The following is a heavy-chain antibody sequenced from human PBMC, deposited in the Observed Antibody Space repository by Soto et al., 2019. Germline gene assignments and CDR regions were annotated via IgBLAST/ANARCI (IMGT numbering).Heavy chain of an antibody. D-gene: IGHD3-22*01. CDR2: ISGNGGST. CDR1: GFTFSSYA. CDR3: AKDLGEVVILYDFDY. V-gene: IGHV3-23*01. J-gene: IGHJ4*02. Sequence: EVQLLESGGGLVQPGGSLRLSCAAFGFTFSSYAMSWVRQAPGKGLEWVSAISGNGGSTYYADSVKGRFTISRDNSKNTLYLQMNSLRAEDTAVYYCAKDLGEVVILYDFDYWGQGTLVTVSS.